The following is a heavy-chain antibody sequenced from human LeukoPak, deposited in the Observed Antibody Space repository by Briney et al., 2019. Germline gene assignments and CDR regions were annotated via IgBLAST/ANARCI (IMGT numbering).Heavy chain of an antibody. V-gene: IGHV3-23*01. D-gene: IGHD6-19*01. CDR1: GFTFSSYA. Sequence: SGGSLRLSCAASGFTFSSYAMSWVRQAPGKGLEWVSAISGSGGSTYYADSVKGRFTISRDNSKNTLYLQMNSLRAEDTAVYYCAKAVAVAGNNWFDPWGQGTLVTVSP. J-gene: IGHJ5*02. CDR2: ISGSGGST. CDR3: AKAVAVAGNNWFDP.